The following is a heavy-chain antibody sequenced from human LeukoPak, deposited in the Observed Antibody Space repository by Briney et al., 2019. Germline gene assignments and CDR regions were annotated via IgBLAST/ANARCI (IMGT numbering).Heavy chain of an antibody. CDR2: INPNTGVT. J-gene: IGHJ5*01. Sequence: ASVKVSCKASGYTFTGYYIHWVRQAPGQGLEWMGWINPNTGVTNYAQRFQGRVTMTRGTSITTAYMELSRLTSDDTAIYYCARATYCGGACYYWFDSWGRGTLVTVSS. D-gene: IGHD2-21*02. V-gene: IGHV1-2*02. CDR3: ARATYCGGACYYWFDS. CDR1: GYTFTGYY.